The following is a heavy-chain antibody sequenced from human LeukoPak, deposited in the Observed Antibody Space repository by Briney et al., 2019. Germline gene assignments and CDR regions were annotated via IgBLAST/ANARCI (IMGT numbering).Heavy chain of an antibody. CDR1: GYTFTHYG. CDR2: ISAYNGNT. D-gene: IGHD3-10*01. CDR3: ARITGPVRGSTAPRNSDY. Sequence: ASVKVSCKASGYTFTHYGISWVRQAPGQGLEWVGWISAYNGNTYYEQKFQGRVTMTTDSSTSTAYMELRSLRSDDTAVYYCARITGPVRGSTAPRNSDYRGQGTLVTVSS. J-gene: IGHJ4*02. V-gene: IGHV1-18*01.